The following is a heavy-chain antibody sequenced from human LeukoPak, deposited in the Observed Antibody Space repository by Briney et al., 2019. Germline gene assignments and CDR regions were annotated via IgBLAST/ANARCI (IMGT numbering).Heavy chain of an antibody. Sequence: WASVKVSCKASGYTFTGYYMHWVRQAPGQGLEWMGWINPNSGGTNYAQKFQGWVTMTRDTSISTAYMELSRLRSDDTAVYYCAREGPQQDDAFDIWGQGTMVTVSS. J-gene: IGHJ3*02. CDR2: INPNSGGT. D-gene: IGHD6-13*01. CDR1: GYTFTGYY. V-gene: IGHV1-2*04. CDR3: AREGPQQDDAFDI.